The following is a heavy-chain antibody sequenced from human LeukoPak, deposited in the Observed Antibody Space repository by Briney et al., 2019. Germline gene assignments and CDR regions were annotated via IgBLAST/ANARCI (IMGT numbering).Heavy chain of an antibody. J-gene: IGHJ5*02. CDR3: ARFSSDGSVNP. CDR2: ISSSSSTI. Sequence: GGSLRLSCAASGFTFSSYSMNWVRQAPGKGLEWVSYISSSSSTIYYADSVKGRFTISRDNAKNSLYLQMNSLRAEDAAVYYCARFSSDGSVNPWGQGTLVTVSS. CDR1: GFTFSSYS. D-gene: IGHD3-10*01. V-gene: IGHV3-48*04.